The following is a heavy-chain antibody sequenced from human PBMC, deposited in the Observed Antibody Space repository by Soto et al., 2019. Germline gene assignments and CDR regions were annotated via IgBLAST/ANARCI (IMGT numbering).Heavy chain of an antibody. CDR2: VRGNGDPP. CDR1: GFTFSSYA. V-gene: IGHV3-64D*06. D-gene: IGHD5-12*01. CDR3: VKSRGGNNFDCFD. J-gene: IGHJ4*02. Sequence: VGSLRLSCSASGFTFSSYAMHWVRQAPGKGLEYVSGVRGNGDPPFYADSVKGRFTISRDNSKNTLYLQMSSLSADDTAVYYCVKSRGGNNFDCFDWGQGALVTVSS.